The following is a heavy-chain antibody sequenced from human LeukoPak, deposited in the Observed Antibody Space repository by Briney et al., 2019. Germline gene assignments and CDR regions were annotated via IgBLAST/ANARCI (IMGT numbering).Heavy chain of an antibody. CDR2: IKQDGSEK. D-gene: IGHD6-6*01. CDR1: GFTFSSYW. CDR3: ARDPLGSSSFAFDI. J-gene: IGHJ3*02. V-gene: IGHV3-7*01. Sequence: GGSLRLSCAASGFTFSSYWMNWVRQAPGKGLEWVAKIKQDGSEKYYVDSVKGRFTISRDNTKNSLYLQMNSLRAEDTAVYYCARDPLGSSSFAFDIWGQGTMVTVSS.